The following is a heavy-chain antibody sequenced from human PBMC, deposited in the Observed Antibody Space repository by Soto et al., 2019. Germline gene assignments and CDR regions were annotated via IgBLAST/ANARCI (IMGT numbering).Heavy chain of an antibody. CDR2: MNPNSGDT. CDR1: GYTFTSFD. V-gene: IGHV1-8*01. CDR3: ARGSVRAPSPWESKNYYEFEY. D-gene: IGHD3-22*01. J-gene: IGHJ4*02. Sequence: GSVKVSCKTSGYTFTSFDVNWVRQATGQGLEWMGWMNPNSGDTGYAQDFQDRVTLTRDISISTAYMELSNLTSEDTAVYYCARGSVRAPSPWESKNYYEFEYWGQGVLVTVSS.